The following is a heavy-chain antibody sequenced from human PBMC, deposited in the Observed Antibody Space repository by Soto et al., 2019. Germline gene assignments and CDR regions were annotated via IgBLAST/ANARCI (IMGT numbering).Heavy chain of an antibody. CDR2: IYHSGST. Sequence: SETLSLTCAVSGGSISSSNWWSWVRRPPGKGLEWIGEIYHSGSTNYNPSLKSRVTISVDKSKNQFSLKLSSVTAADTAVYYCATLYDSSGYYYPYFDYWGQGTLVTVSS. CDR3: ATLYDSSGYYYPYFDY. CDR1: GGSISSSNW. V-gene: IGHV4-4*02. D-gene: IGHD3-22*01. J-gene: IGHJ4*02.